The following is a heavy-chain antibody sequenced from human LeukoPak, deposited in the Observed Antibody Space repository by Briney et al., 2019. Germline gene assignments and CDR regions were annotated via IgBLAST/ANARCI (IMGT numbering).Heavy chain of an antibody. CDR2: ISYDGSNK. Sequence: PGGSLRLSCAASGFTFSSYAMHWVRQAPGKGLEWVAVISYDGSNKYYADSVKGRFTISRDNSKNTLYLQMNSLRAEDTAVYYCASIVTIFGVVIEGDAFDIWGQGTMVTVSS. V-gene: IGHV3-30-3*01. CDR1: GFTFSSYA. D-gene: IGHD3-3*01. J-gene: IGHJ3*02. CDR3: ASIVTIFGVVIEGDAFDI.